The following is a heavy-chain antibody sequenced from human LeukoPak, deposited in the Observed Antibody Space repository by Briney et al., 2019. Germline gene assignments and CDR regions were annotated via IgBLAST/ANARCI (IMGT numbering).Heavy chain of an antibody. CDR2: IYHSGST. V-gene: IGHV4-34*01. CDR3: ARDESRTSPDY. D-gene: IGHD3/OR15-3a*01. Sequence: SETLSLTCAVYGGSFSGYYWSWVRQPPGKGLEWIGEIYHSGSTNYNPSLKSRVTISVDKSKNQFSLRLSSVTAADTAVYYCARDESRTSPDYWGQGTLVTVSS. CDR1: GGSFSGYY. J-gene: IGHJ4*02.